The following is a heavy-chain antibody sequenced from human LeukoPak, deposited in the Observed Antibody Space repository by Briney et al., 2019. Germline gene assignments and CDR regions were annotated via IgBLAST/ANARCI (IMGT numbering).Heavy chain of an antibody. CDR1: GGTFSSYA. V-gene: IGHV1-69*13. CDR2: IIPIFGTA. J-gene: IGHJ4*02. CDR3: ARVEAAAGFQYYFDY. D-gene: IGHD6-13*01. Sequence: GASVKVSCKASGGTFSSYAISWVRQAPGQGLEWMGGIIPIFGTANYAQKFQGRVTITADESTSTAYMELSSLRSEDTAVYYCARVEAAAGFQYYFDYWGQGTLVTVSS.